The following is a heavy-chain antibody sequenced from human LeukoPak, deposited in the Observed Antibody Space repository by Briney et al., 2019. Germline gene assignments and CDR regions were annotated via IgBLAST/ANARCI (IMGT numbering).Heavy chain of an antibody. CDR2: INHSGST. D-gene: IGHD1-14*01. Sequence: SGTLSLTCAVSGGSISSSNWWSWVRQPPGKGLEWIGEINHSGSTNYNPSLKSRVTISVDTSKNQFSLKLSSVTAADTAVYYCARGTRVLDIWGQGTMVTVSS. CDR1: GGSISSSNW. J-gene: IGHJ3*02. CDR3: ARGTRVLDI. V-gene: IGHV4-4*02.